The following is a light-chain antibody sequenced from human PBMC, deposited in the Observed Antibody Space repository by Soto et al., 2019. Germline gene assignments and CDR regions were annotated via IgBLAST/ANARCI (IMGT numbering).Light chain of an antibody. V-gene: IGKV3-20*01. CDR1: QSVSSNY. J-gene: IGKJ5*01. CDR3: QQYNYWPIT. Sequence: EIVLPQSPGTLSFSPGERATLSCRASQSVSSNYLAWYQQIPGQAPRLLIYGVSSRAAGIPDRFSGSGSGTDFTLTINRLEPEDFAVYYCQQYNYWPITFGQGTRLEIK. CDR2: GVS.